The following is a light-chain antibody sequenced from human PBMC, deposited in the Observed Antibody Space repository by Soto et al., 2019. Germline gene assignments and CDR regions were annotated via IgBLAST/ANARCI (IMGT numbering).Light chain of an antibody. Sequence: QSVLTRPPSASGTPGQRVTISCSGSRSNIGSNTVNWYRQVPGTAPKLLIYSNNQRPSGVPDRFSGSKSGTSASLAISGLQSEDEADYYCGAWDDSLNGWVFGGGTKLTVL. CDR1: RSNIGSNT. J-gene: IGLJ3*02. V-gene: IGLV1-44*01. CDR3: GAWDDSLNGWV. CDR2: SNN.